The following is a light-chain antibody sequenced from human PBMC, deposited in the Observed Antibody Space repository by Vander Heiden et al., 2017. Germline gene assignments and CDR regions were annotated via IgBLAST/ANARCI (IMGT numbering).Light chain of an antibody. CDR3: SSYTSSNTYV. Sequence: QSAPTQPASVSGSPGQSITISCTGTTSDIGTYDYVSWYRQHPGRAPKLMIFDVRDRPSGVSNRFSASKSGNTASLTISGLQAEDEADYYCSSYTSSNTYVFGTGTKV. CDR1: TSDIGTYDY. J-gene: IGLJ1*01. CDR2: DVR. V-gene: IGLV2-14*01.